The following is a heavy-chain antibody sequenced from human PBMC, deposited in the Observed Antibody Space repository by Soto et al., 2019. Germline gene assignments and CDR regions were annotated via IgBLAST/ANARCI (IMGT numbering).Heavy chain of an antibody. J-gene: IGHJ6*02. CDR2: IDPSDSYT. D-gene: IGHD6-13*01. CDR1: GYSFTSYW. CDR3: ARHGSSSWTAYYYYGMDV. Sequence: GESLKISCKGSGYSFTSYWISWVRQMPGKGLEWMGRIDPSDSYTNYSPSFQGHVTISADKSISTAYLQWSSLKASDTAMYYCARHGSSSWTAYYYYGMDVWGQGTTVTVSS. V-gene: IGHV5-10-1*01.